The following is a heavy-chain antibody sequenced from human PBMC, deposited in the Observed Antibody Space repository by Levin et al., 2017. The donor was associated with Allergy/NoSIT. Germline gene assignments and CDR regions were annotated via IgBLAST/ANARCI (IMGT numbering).Heavy chain of an antibody. Sequence: PGESLKISCAASGFTFSSSAMHWVRQAPGKGLEWVAGLSYDGSNKFYADSVKGRFTISRDNSKDTLYLQMNSLRADDTAVYHCARDQGFGDYILYYFDYWGQGTLVTVSS. CDR3: ARDQGFGDYILYYFDY. CDR1: GFTFSSSA. V-gene: IGHV3-30-3*01. J-gene: IGHJ4*02. CDR2: LSYDGSNK. D-gene: IGHD4-17*01.